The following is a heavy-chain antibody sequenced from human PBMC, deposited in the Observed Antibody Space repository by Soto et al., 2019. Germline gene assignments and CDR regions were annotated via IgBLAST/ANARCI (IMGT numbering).Heavy chain of an antibody. CDR2: INPSGGHT. J-gene: IGHJ4*02. D-gene: IGHD2-21*02. V-gene: IGHV1-46*01. CDR1: GNTFTNYY. Sequence: VASVKVSCKASGNTFTNYYIHWVRQAPGQGLEWMGTINPSGGHTTYAQKFLGRVTMTRDTSTSTLYMELTSLRSEDTAVYYCARGGHVVVVTAAFDYWGQGTRVTV. CDR3: ARGGHVVVVTAAFDY.